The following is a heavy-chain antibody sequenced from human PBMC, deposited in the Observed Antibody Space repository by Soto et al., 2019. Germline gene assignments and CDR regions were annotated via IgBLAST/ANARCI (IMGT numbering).Heavy chain of an antibody. Sequence: ASVKVSCKASGYTFTSYYMHWVRQAPGQGLEWMGIINPSGGSTSYAQKFQGRVTMTRDTSTSTVYMELSSLRSEDTAVYYCASNGRYYYGAGSYYWFGNTGMAVRGQGTTVPVS. V-gene: IGHV1-46*01. CDR2: INPSGGST. D-gene: IGHD3-10*01. CDR1: GYTFTSYY. CDR3: ASNGRYYYGAGSYYWFGNTGMAV. J-gene: IGHJ6*02.